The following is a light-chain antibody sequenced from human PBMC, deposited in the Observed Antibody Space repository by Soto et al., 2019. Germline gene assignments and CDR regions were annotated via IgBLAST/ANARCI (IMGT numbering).Light chain of an antibody. CDR1: QSISSY. CDR3: QQHGQWPIT. V-gene: IGKV1-39*01. Sequence: DIQMTQSQSSLSASLAGRVTIACRASQSISSYLNWYQQKPGKAPKLLIYAASSLQSGVPSRFSGSGSGTDFTLTISSLQPEDFATYYCQQHGQWPITVGQGTRLEI. J-gene: IGKJ5*01. CDR2: AAS.